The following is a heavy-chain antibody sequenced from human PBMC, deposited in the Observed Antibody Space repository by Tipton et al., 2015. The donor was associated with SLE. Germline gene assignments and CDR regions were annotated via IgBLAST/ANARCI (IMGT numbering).Heavy chain of an antibody. D-gene: IGHD6-13*01. CDR2: IDRDGRP. CDR1: RGSLTGYS. J-gene: IGHJ4*02. V-gene: IGHV4-34*01. CDR3: ARQGPYSSSSTGFDY. Sequence: AGLVKPSETLSLVCVVNRGSLTGYSWNWIRQFPGKGLEWIGEIDRDGRPNYKSSLQNRVTMSVDTSKIQFSLNLNSVTAADTAVYYCARQGPYSSSSTGFDYWGQGTLVTVSS.